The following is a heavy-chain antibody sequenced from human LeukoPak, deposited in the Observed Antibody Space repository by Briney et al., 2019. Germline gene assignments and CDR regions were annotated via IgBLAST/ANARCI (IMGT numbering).Heavy chain of an antibody. CDR3: ARGGTSSSLAY. CDR2: ISSGSTI. CDR1: GFTFSSYS. D-gene: IGHD4-23*01. V-gene: IGHV3-48*02. J-gene: IGHJ4*02. Sequence: GGSLRLSCAASGFTFSSYSINWVRQAPGKGLEWVSYISSGSTISYADSVKCRFTIHRDNAHNSLYLQMNSLRDEDTAVYYCARGGTSSSLAYWGQGTLVTVSS.